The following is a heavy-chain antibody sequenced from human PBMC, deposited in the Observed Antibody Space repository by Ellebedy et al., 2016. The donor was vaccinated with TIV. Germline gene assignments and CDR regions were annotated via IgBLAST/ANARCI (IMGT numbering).Heavy chain of an antibody. Sequence: ASVKVSCXASGYTFTGYYMHWVRQAPGQGLEWMGWINPNSGGTNYAQKFQGRVTMTRDTSISTAYMELSRLRSDDTAVYYCARDYYDHLNTIFGVVINPRPNWFDPWGQGTLVTVSS. CDR1: GYTFTGYY. D-gene: IGHD3-3*01. J-gene: IGHJ5*02. CDR3: ARDYYDHLNTIFGVVINPRPNWFDP. CDR2: INPNSGGT. V-gene: IGHV1-2*02.